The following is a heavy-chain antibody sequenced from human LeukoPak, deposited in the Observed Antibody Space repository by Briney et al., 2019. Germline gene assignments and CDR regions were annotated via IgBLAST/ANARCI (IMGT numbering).Heavy chain of an antibody. Sequence: SETLSLTCTVSGGSLITYYWSWIRQPPGKGLEWIAYTYYSGSTNYNPSLKSRVTMSVDTSKNQFSLKLTSVTAADTAVYYCARDCRRTVYYYDSSGYPVHAFDIWGQGTMVTVSS. J-gene: IGHJ3*02. CDR3: ARDCRRTVYYYDSSGYPVHAFDI. V-gene: IGHV4-59*01. CDR2: TYYSGST. D-gene: IGHD3-22*01. CDR1: GGSLITYY.